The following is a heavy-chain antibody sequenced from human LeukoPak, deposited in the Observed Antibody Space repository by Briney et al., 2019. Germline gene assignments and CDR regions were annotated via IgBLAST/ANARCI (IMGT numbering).Heavy chain of an antibody. CDR2: FYYGVNT. V-gene: IGHV4-39*01. D-gene: IGHD2-15*01. CDR1: GGPIIRNGYY. Sequence: SETLSLTCTVSGGPIIRNGYYWGWIRQPPGKGLEWIATFYYGVNTYYNPSLKSRVTISVDTSKNQFSLHLSSVTAADTAVYFCVSLCSGGSCYHPYSWFDPWGRGTLVTVSS. CDR3: VSLCSGGSCYHPYSWFDP. J-gene: IGHJ5*02.